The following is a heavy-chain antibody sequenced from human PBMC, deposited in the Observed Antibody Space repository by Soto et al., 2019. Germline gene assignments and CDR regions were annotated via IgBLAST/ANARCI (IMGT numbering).Heavy chain of an antibody. D-gene: IGHD5-12*01. CDR1: GFTVSNNY. V-gene: IGHV3-66*01. Sequence: EVQLVESGGGLVQPGGSLRLSCAASGFTVSNNYIYWVRQAPGKGLEWVSIIYTGGSTYYEDSVRGRFTISRDNSKNTVYLQMNSLRSEDTAGFYCAGGGSGYDPVDYWGQGTLVTVSS. CDR2: IYTGGST. CDR3: AGGGSGYDPVDY. J-gene: IGHJ4*02.